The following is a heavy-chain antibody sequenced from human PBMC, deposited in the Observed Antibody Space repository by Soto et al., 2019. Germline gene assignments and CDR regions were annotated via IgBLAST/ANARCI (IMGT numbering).Heavy chain of an antibody. D-gene: IGHD3-3*01. CDR1: GFAFSSYA. V-gene: IGHV3-23*01. CDR2: ISGSGGST. CDR3: AKVGGVVTIPVAASRFDP. Sequence: EVQLLESGGGLVQPGGSLRLSCVASGFAFSSYAMTWVRQAPGKGLEWVSGISGSGGSTYYADSVKGRFTISRDNSKNTLYLQMNSLIAEDTAVYYCAKVGGVVTIPVAASRFDPWGQGTLVTVSS. J-gene: IGHJ5*02.